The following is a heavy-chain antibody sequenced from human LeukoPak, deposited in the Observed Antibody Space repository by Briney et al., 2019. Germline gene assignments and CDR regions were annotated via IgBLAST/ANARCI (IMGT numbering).Heavy chain of an antibody. Sequence: SETLSLTCTVSGGSISSYYWSWIRQPAGKGLEWIGRIYTSGSTNYNPSLKSRVTMSVDTSKNQFSLKLSSVTAADTAVYYCAREVSESYYYGSGSYRFDYWGQGTLVTVSP. CDR3: AREVSESYYYGSGSYRFDY. D-gene: IGHD3-10*01. J-gene: IGHJ4*02. CDR1: GGSISSYY. CDR2: IYTSGST. V-gene: IGHV4-4*07.